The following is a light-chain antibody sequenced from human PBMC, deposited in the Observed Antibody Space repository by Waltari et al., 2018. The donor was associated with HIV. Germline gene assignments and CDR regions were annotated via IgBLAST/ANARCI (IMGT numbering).Light chain of an antibody. CDR2: WAS. J-gene: IGKJ1*01. Sequence: DLVMTQSPDSLAVSLGERATINCKSSQSVLYSSNNKNYLAWYQHKPGQPPNLLIYWASTRESGVPDRFSGSGSGTDFTLTISSLQAEDVAVYYCQQYYSTPPTFGQGTKVEIK. V-gene: IGKV4-1*01. CDR3: QQYYSTPPT. CDR1: QSVLYSSNNKNY.